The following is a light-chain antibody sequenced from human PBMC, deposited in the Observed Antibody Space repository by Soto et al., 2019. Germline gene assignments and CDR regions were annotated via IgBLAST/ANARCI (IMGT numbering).Light chain of an antibody. CDR1: QGINTY. J-gene: IGKJ4*01. Sequence: DIQLTQSPSFLSASVGDRVTITCRASQGINTYLAWYQQKPGKAPNLLIYATSTLQSGVPSRFSGSASGTEFTLTIRSLQPEDFAAYYRQQVNSYPLTFGGGPQVDIK. CDR3: QQVNSYPLT. CDR2: ATS. V-gene: IGKV1-9*01.